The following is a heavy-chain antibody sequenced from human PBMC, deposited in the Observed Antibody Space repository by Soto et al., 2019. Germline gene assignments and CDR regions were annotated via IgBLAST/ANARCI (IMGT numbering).Heavy chain of an antibody. CDR1: GYTFTSYG. J-gene: IGHJ3*02. CDR2: ISAYNGNT. V-gene: IGHV1-18*04. Sequence: QVQLVQSGAEVKKPGASVKVSCKASGYTFTSYGISWVRQAPGQGLEWMGWISAYNGNTNYAQKLQGRVTMTTDTSTSTANMELRSMRSDDTAVYYCARDGSPFYYDSSGYYPPGAFDIWGQGTMVTVSS. D-gene: IGHD3-22*01. CDR3: ARDGSPFYYDSSGYYPPGAFDI.